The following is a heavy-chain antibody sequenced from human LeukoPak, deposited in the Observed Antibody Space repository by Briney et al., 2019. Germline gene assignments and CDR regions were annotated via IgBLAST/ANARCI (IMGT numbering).Heavy chain of an antibody. Sequence: ASVKVSCKASGYTFTSYDINWVRQATGQGLEWMGWMNPNSGNTGYAQKFQGRVTMTRNTSISTAYMELSSLRSEDTAVYYCAYLYGSGSYSYYYYYGMDVWGQGTTVTVSS. CDR2: MNPNSGNT. CDR3: AYLYGSGSYSYYYYYGMDV. CDR1: GYTFTSYD. J-gene: IGHJ6*02. V-gene: IGHV1-8*01. D-gene: IGHD3-10*01.